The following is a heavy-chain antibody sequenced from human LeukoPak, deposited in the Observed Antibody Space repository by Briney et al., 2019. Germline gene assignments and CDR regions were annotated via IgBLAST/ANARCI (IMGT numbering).Heavy chain of an antibody. J-gene: IGHJ3*02. V-gene: IGHV3-74*01. CDR2: INSDGSST. D-gene: IGHD1-26*01. CDR1: GFTFSSYW. Sequence: GGSLRLSCAASGFTFSSYWMHWVRQAPGKGLVWVSRINSDGSSTSYADSVKGRFTISRDNAKNTLYLQMSSLRAEDTAVYYCARDRGLLDAFDIWGQGTMVTVSS. CDR3: ARDRGLLDAFDI.